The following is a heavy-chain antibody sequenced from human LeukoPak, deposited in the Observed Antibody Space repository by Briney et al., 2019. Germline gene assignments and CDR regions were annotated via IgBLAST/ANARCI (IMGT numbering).Heavy chain of an antibody. D-gene: IGHD3-9*01. Sequence: SETLSLTCTVSGGSISSHYWSWIRQPPRKGLEWIGYIYYSGSTNYNPSLKSRVTISVDTSKNQFSLKLSSVTAADTAVYYCARESLNWLDNWFDPWGQGTLVTVSS. CDR1: GGSISSHY. V-gene: IGHV4-59*11. CDR2: IYYSGST. J-gene: IGHJ5*02. CDR3: ARESLNWLDNWFDP.